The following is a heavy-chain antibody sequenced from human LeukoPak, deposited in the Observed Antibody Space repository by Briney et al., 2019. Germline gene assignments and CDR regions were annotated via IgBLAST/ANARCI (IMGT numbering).Heavy chain of an antibody. V-gene: IGHV3-33*01. D-gene: IGHD3-16*01. CDR2: IWYDGSNK. J-gene: IGHJ4*02. CDR3: ARDLYDYVWGSPEPISGY. Sequence: WIRQAPGKGLEWVAVIWYDGSNKYYADSVKGRFTISRDNSKNTLYLQMNSLRAEDTAVYYCARDLYDYVWGSPEPISGYWGQGTLVTVSS.